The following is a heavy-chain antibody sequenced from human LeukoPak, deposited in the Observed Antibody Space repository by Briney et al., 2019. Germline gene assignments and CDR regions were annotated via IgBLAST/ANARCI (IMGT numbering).Heavy chain of an antibody. J-gene: IGHJ5*02. CDR2: IYPGDSDT. Sequence: GESLKISCQGSGSSFTSYWIGWVRQLPGKGLEWMGIIYPGDSDTRYSPSFQGQVTISADKSISTAYLQWSSLKASDTAMYYCARLRLTDIVVVPAAMGGGWFDPWGQGTLVTVSS. D-gene: IGHD2-2*01. CDR3: ARLRLTDIVVVPAAMGGGWFDP. V-gene: IGHV5-51*01. CDR1: GSSFTSYW.